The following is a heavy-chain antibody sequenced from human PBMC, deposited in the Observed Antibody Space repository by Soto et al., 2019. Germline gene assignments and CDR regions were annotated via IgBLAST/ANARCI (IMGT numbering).Heavy chain of an antibody. CDR2: IYATGTT. Sequence: SDTLSLTCTVSCASIIVFYCSWMRXSAGKGLEWIGRIYATGTTDYNPSRTSRVMLSVDPSTKQSSLKLRSVTAADTAVYYCVRDGTKTLRDWFDPWGQGISVTVSS. V-gene: IGHV4-4*07. J-gene: IGHJ5*02. CDR3: VRDGTKTLRDWFDP. CDR1: CASIIVFY. D-gene: IGHD1-1*01.